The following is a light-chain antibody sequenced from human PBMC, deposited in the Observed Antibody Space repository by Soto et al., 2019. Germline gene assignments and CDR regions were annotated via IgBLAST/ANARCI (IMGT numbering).Light chain of an antibody. CDR1: SSDVGGYNY. J-gene: IGLJ1*01. CDR3: SSYAGSNNLGV. Sequence: QSVLTQPPSASGSPGQSVTISCTGTSSDVGGYNYVSWYQHHPGKAPKLMICEVSKRPSGVPDRFSGSKSGNTASLTVSGLQAEDEADYYCSSYAGSNNLGVFGTGTKLTVL. V-gene: IGLV2-8*01. CDR2: EVS.